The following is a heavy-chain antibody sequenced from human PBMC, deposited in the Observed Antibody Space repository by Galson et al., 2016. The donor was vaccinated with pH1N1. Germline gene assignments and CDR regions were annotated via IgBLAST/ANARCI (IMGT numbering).Heavy chain of an antibody. CDR3: TTDHGIAPSSGYYYYGMDV. V-gene: IGHV3-15*01. J-gene: IGHJ6*02. D-gene: IGHD3-10*01. CDR2: IKSKTHGGTT. CDR1: GFTLSSYG. Sequence: SLRLSCAASGFTLSSYGMHWVRQAPGKGLEWVGRIKSKTHGGTTDYATPVKGRFTISRDDSKNTLFLQMNSLKTEDTAVYYCTTDHGIAPSSGYYYYGMDVWGQGTTVTVSS.